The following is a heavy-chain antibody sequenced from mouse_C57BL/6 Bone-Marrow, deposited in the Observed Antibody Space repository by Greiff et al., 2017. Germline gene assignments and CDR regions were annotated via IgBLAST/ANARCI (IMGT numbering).Heavy chain of an antibody. CDR1: GYSITSGYY. Sequence: EESGPGLVKPSQSLSLTCSVTGYSITSGYYWNWIRQFPGNKLEWMGYISYDGSNNYNPSLKNRISITRDTSKNQFFLKLNSVTTEDTATYYCARGGLLWYYYFDYWGQGTTLTVSS. V-gene: IGHV3-6*01. J-gene: IGHJ2*01. CDR3: ARGGLLWYYYFDY. CDR2: ISYDGSN. D-gene: IGHD2-1*01.